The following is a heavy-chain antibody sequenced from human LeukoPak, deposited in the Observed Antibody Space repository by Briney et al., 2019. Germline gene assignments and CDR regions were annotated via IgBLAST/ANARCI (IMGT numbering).Heavy chain of an antibody. CDR3: AREPERGFDV. J-gene: IGHJ6*02. D-gene: IGHD2-2*01. CDR2: IWFDGSNQ. Sequence: GESLHISFLATPSISSRYARRCSRQAPGKGLEWVAVIWFDGSNQYYADSVKGRFAVSRDNSKNILFLQMNTLKAEETAVYYGAREPERGFDVWGQGTTVTVSS. V-gene: IGHV3-33*01. CDR1: PSISSRYA.